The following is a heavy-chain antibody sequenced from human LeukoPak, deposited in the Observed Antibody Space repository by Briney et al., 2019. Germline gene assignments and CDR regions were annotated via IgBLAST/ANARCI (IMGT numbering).Heavy chain of an antibody. J-gene: IGHJ4*02. CDR1: GYTFTRYY. Sequence: ASVKVSCKASGYTFTRYYVHWVRQAPGQGLEWMGIIHPSGSGKSYAQKFQGRVTMTRDTSTNTVDMELSSLRSEDTAVYYCARDSGERGSGSYLIAYWGQGTLVTVSS. CDR2: IHPSGSGK. V-gene: IGHV1-46*01. D-gene: IGHD3-10*01. CDR3: ARDSGERGSGSYLIAY.